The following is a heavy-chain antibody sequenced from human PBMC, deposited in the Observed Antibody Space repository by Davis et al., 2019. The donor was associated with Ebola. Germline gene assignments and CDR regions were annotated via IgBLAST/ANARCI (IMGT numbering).Heavy chain of an antibody. V-gene: IGHV4-59*08. J-gene: IGHJ4*02. Sequence: MPSETLSLTCTVSGGSISSYYWSWIRQPPGKGLEWIGYIYYSGSTNYNPSLKSRVTISVDTSKNQFSLKLSSVTAADTAVYYCARRSYGGVDYWGQGTLVTVSS. D-gene: IGHD4/OR15-4a*01. CDR2: IYYSGST. CDR3: ARRSYGGVDY. CDR1: GGSISSYY.